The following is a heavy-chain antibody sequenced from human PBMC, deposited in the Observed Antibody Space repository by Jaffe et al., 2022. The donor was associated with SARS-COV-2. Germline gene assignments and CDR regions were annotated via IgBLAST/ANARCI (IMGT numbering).Heavy chain of an antibody. CDR3: ARWRGAGYYDSSGGDYYYGMDV. V-gene: IGHV4-61*02. CDR1: GGSISSGSYY. Sequence: QVQLQESGPGLVKPSQTLSLTCTVSGGSISSGSYYWSWIRQPAGKGLEWIGRIYTSGSTNYNPSLKSRVTISVDTSKNQFSLKLSSVTAADTAVYYCARWRGAGYYDSSGGDYYYGMDVWGQGTTVTVSS. CDR2: IYTSGST. J-gene: IGHJ6*02. D-gene: IGHD3-22*01.